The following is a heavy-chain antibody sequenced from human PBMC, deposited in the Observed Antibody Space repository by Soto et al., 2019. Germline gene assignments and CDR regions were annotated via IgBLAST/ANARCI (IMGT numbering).Heavy chain of an antibody. CDR3: ARRGTVAGTFDI. CDR2: IDPSDSYT. D-gene: IGHD6-19*01. Sequence: EVQLVPSGAEVKKPGESLRIACKGSGYSFTSYWIIWVRHMPGKGLECMGSIDPSDSYTNYSPSFQGHVTISADKSINTAYLQWSSLKASDTAMYYCARRGTVAGTFDIWAQGTMVTVSS. V-gene: IGHV5-10-1*01. CDR1: GYSFTSYW. J-gene: IGHJ3*02.